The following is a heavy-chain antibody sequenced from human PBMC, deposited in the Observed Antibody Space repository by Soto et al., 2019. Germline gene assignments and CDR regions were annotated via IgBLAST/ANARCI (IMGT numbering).Heavy chain of an antibody. CDR2: ISTYNDKR. D-gene: IGHD2-15*01. CDR1: GYTFTSYG. J-gene: IGHJ5*02. Sequence: ASVKVSCKASGYTFTSYGISWVRQAPGQGLEWMGWISTYNDKRAYAQKLQGGVTMTTDTSTSTAYMELRSLRSDDTALYYCARDFHCSGGRCYDCFDPWGQGTLVTVS. V-gene: IGHV1-18*01. CDR3: ARDFHCSGGRCYDCFDP.